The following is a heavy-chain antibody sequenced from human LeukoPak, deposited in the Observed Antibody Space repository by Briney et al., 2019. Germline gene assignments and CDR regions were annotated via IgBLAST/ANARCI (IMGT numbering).Heavy chain of an antibody. V-gene: IGHV3-7*03. CDR1: GFIFNSYW. CDR3: ARLGPASSGWPESFDY. Sequence: GGSLRLSCAASGFIFNSYWMNWVRQAPGKGLEWVANIKRDGSEKYYVDSVKGRFTISRDNAKNSLDLQMNSLRVEDTAVYYCARLGPASSGWPESFDYWGQGTLVTVSS. D-gene: IGHD6-19*01. CDR2: IKRDGSEK. J-gene: IGHJ4*02.